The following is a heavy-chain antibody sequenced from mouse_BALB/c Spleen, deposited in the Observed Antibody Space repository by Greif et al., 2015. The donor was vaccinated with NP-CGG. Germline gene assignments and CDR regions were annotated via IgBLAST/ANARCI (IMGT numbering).Heavy chain of an antibody. CDR3: ASPITTAIYWYFDV. CDR2: IDPANGNT. Sequence: VQLQQSGAELVKPGASVKLSCTASGFNIKDTYMHWVKQRPEQGLEWIGRIDPANGNTKYDPKFQGKATITADTSSNTAYLQLSSLTSEDTAVYYCASPITTAIYWYFDVWGAGTTVTVSS. D-gene: IGHD1-2*01. J-gene: IGHJ1*01. CDR1: GFNIKDTY. V-gene: IGHV14-3*02.